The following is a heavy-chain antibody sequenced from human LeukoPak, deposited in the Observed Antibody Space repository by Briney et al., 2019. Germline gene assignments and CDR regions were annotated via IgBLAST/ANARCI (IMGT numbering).Heavy chain of an antibody. Sequence: ASVKVSCKASGYIFTRYGISWVRPAPGQGLEWMGWMSAYNGNTEYAQKLQGRVTMTTDTYTRTAYMAVRSQRSDDTAVYHCARAVGIAAGIDDGGQRTLVTVSS. J-gene: IGHJ4*02. CDR1: GYIFTRYG. CDR3: ARAVGIAAGIDD. V-gene: IGHV1-18*01. D-gene: IGHD6-13*01. CDR2: MSAYNGNT.